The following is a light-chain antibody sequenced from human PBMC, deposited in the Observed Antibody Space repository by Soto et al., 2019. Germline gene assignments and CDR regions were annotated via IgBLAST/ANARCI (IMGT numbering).Light chain of an antibody. J-gene: IGKJ4*01. CDR1: QSVGRN. CDR3: LQNNEWPLT. V-gene: IGKV3D-15*01. CDR2: TAS. Sequence: ETVMTQSPATLSASPGDEATLSCRASQSVGRNVAWYRQKVGQGPRLLIYTASTRATGIPVRFSGSGAGTEFTLTISGLQSDDFATYYCLQNNEWPLTLGGGTKVEIK.